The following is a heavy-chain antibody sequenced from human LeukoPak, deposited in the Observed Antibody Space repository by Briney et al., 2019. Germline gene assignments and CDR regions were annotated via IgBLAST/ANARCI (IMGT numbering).Heavy chain of an antibody. V-gene: IGHV1-2*02. Sequence: GASVKVSCKASGYTFTGYYMHWVRQAPGQGLEWMGWINPNSGGTGYAQKFQGRVTMTRNTSISTAYMELSSLRSEDTAVYYCARSTTVTNYYYYYGMDVWGQGTTVTVSS. CDR1: GYTFTGYY. D-gene: IGHD4-17*01. J-gene: IGHJ6*02. CDR3: ARSTTVTNYYYYYGMDV. CDR2: INPNSGGT.